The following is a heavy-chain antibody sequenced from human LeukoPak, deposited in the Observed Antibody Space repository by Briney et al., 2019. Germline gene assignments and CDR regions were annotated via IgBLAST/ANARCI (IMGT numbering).Heavy chain of an antibody. CDR1: GASISRVSL. CDR3: ARFQTGGYSCGENFDY. CDR2: IYHRGTT. Sequence: SETLSLTYAVSGASISRVSLSSWVRQPPGKGLEWIGEIYHRGTTHYNPSLKSRVTISVDKSKNQFSLKLSSVTAADTAVFFCARFQTGGYSCGENFDYWGRGTLVTVSS. J-gene: IGHJ4*02. D-gene: IGHD6-19*01. V-gene: IGHV4-4*02.